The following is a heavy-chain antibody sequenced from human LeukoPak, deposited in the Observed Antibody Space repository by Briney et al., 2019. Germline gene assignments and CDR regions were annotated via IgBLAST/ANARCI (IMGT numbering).Heavy chain of an antibody. V-gene: IGHV1-2*02. J-gene: IGHJ4*02. CDR3: ARGSGWYVVHY. CDR2: INPNSGGI. D-gene: IGHD6-19*01. Sequence: ASVKVYCKASGYTFTGYYMHWVRQAPGQGLEWMGWINPNSGGINYAQKFQGRVTMTRDTSISTAYMELSRLRSDDTAVYYCARGSGWYVVHYWGQGTLVTVSS. CDR1: GYTFTGYY.